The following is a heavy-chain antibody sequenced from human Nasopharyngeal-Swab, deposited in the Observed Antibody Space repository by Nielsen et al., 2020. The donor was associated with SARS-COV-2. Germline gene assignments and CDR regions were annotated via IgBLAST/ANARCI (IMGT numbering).Heavy chain of an antibody. CDR2: IDEYGNTH. CDR1: GLNFRNYW. V-gene: IGHV3-74*01. CDR3: VRGSSDWRGADW. D-gene: IGHD6-19*01. Sequence: GESLKISCAGSGLNFRNYWMHWVRQVPGEGLVWVSRIDEYGNTHYVDSVKGRFTISRDNAKNTLHLEMSSLRVEDTALYHCVRGSSDWRGADWWGQGTLVTVSS. J-gene: IGHJ4*02.